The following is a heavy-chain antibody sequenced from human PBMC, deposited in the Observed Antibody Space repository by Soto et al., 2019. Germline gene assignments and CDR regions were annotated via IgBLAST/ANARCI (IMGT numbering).Heavy chain of an antibody. J-gene: IGHJ4*02. D-gene: IGHD6-13*01. CDR1: GFTFSSYG. CDR3: ARGEQQHGNAFDY. V-gene: IGHV3-33*01. CDR2: IWYDGSNK. Sequence: QVQLVESGGGVVQPGRPLRLSCAASGFTFSSYGMHWVRQAPGKGLEWVAVIWYDGSNKYYADSVKGRFTISRDNSKNTLYLHMNSLRAEDTAVYYCARGEQQHGNAFDYWGQGTLVTVSS.